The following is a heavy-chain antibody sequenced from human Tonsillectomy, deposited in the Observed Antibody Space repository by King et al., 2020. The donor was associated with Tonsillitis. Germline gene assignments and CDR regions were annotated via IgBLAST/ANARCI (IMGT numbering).Heavy chain of an antibody. CDR2: LNPSDGTR. Sequence: QLVQSGAEVKKPGASVKVSCRASGYTFTSYYIHWVRQAPGQGLEWMGVLNPSDGTRSYAQKCLGRVTMTRDTSTSTLYMHLSGLRSEDAAGYYCARDRAILLSFGPDCWGQGTLVTVSS. CDR3: ARDRAILLSFGPDC. CDR1: GYTFTSYY. V-gene: IGHV1-46*03. J-gene: IGHJ4*02. D-gene: IGHD3-16*01.